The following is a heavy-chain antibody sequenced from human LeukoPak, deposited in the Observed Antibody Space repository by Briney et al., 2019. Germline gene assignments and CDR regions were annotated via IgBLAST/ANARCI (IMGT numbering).Heavy chain of an antibody. CDR2: INTNTGNP. J-gene: IGHJ4*02. CDR3: ARGVLRYFDWLLPDY. Sequence: ASVKVSCKASGYSFTSFGMNWVRQAPGQGLEWMGWINTNTGNPTYAQGFTGRFVFSLDTSVSTAYLQISSLKAEDTAVYYCARGVLRYFDWLLPDYWGQGTLVTVSS. CDR1: GYSFTSFG. D-gene: IGHD3-9*01. V-gene: IGHV7-4-1*02.